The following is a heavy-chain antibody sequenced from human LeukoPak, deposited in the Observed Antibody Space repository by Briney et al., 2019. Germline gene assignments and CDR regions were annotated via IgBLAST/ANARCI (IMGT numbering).Heavy chain of an antibody. V-gene: IGHV4-34*01. CDR3: ARGDSGSYWRRDWFDP. CDR2: INHSGST. CDR1: GGSFSGYY. D-gene: IGHD1-26*01. Sequence: SETLSLTCAVYGGSFSGYYWSWIRQPPGKGLEWIGEINHSGSTNYNPSLKSRVTISVDTSKNQFSLKLSSVTAADTAVYYCARGDSGSYWRRDWFDPWGQGTLVTVSS. J-gene: IGHJ5*02.